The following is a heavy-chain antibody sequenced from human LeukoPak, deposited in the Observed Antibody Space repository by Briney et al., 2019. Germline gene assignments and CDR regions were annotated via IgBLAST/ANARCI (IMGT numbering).Heavy chain of an antibody. D-gene: IGHD3-22*01. V-gene: IGHV4-59*01. CDR2: IYYSGST. CDR1: GGSISSYY. CDR3: ARVSLYYDSSQELTH. Sequence: PSGTLSLTCTVSGGSISSYYWSWIRQPPGKGLEWIGYIYYSGSTNYNPSLKSRVTISVDTSKNQFSLKLSSVTAADTAVYYCARVSLYYDSSQELTHWGQGTLVTVSS. J-gene: IGHJ4*02.